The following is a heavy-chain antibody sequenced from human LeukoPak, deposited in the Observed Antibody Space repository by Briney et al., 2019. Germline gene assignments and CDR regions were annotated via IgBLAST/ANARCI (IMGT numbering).Heavy chain of an antibody. D-gene: IGHD3-3*01. CDR3: ARVGYYDFWSGLIPHTYYMDV. Sequence: GGSLRLSCAASGFTFSSYGMHWVRQAPGKGLEWVAVIWYDGSNKYYVDSVKGRFTISRDNSKNTLYLQMNSLRAEDTAVYYCARVGYYDFWSGLIPHTYYMDVWGKGTTVTVSS. CDR1: GFTFSSYG. V-gene: IGHV3-33*01. CDR2: IWYDGSNK. J-gene: IGHJ6*03.